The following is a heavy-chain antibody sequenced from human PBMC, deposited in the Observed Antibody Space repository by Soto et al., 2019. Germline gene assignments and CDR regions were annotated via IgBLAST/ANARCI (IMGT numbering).Heavy chain of an antibody. V-gene: IGHV3-74*01. Sequence: GGSLRLSCAASGFNFSNYWMHWVRQAPGEGLVWVSRINGDGSSTNYADSVKGRFTISRDNAKNTLSLQMNSLRDEDTAVYYCARDRSRSATLDYWGQGTLVTVSS. J-gene: IGHJ4*02. CDR2: INGDGSST. CDR3: ARDRSRSATLDY. CDR1: GFNFSNYW.